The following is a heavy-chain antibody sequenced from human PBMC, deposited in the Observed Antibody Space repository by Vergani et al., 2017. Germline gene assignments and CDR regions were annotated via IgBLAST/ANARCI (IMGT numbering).Heavy chain of an antibody. CDR1: GFTFSSYA. CDR2: ISGSGGST. Sequence: EVQLLESGGGLVQPGGSLRLSCAASGFTFSSYAMSWVRQAPGKGLEWVSAISGSGGSTYYADSVKGRFTISRDNSKNTLYLQMNSLRAEDTAVYYCAKDNRGYCTNGVCAPGPHNYYYYGMDVWGQGTTVTVSS. V-gene: IGHV3-23*01. CDR3: AKDNRGYCTNGVCAPGPHNYYYYGMDV. D-gene: IGHD2-8*01. J-gene: IGHJ6*02.